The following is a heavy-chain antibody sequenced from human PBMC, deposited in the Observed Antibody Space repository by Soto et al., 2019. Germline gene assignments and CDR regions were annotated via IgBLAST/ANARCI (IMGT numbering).Heavy chain of an antibody. Sequence: EVQLLESGGGLVQPGGSLRLSCAASGFTFSSYAMSWVRQAPGKGLEWVSAISGSGGSTYYADSVKGRFTISRDNSKNTPYMQMNILRAEDTAVYYCAKDRGELAEFDYWVQGTLVTVSS. CDR1: GFTFSSYA. CDR3: AKDRGELAEFDY. J-gene: IGHJ4*02. D-gene: IGHD1-26*01. CDR2: ISGSGGST. V-gene: IGHV3-23*01.